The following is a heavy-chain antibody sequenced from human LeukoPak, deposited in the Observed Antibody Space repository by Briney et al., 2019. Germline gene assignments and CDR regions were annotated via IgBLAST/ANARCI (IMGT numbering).Heavy chain of an antibody. V-gene: IGHV3-23*01. CDR3: AKGVLVAGFHSSGWCYFDY. Sequence: PGGSLRLSCAASGFTFSSYAMSWVRQAPGKGLEWVSAISGSGGSTYYADSVKGRFTISRDNSKNTLYLQMNSLRAEDTAVYYCAKGVLVAGFHSSGWCYFDYWGQGTLVTVSS. D-gene: IGHD6-19*01. CDR1: GFTFSSYA. J-gene: IGHJ4*02. CDR2: ISGSGGST.